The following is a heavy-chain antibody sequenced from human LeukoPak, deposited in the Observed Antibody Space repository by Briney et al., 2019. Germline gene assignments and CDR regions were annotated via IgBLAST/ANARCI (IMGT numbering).Heavy chain of an antibody. J-gene: IGHJ4*02. D-gene: IGHD5-12*01. CDR3: ARQGLRATWFDY. CDR2: IYPGDSDT. CDR1: GYIFTSYW. V-gene: IGHV5-51*01. Sequence: KSGESVKISCKGSGYIFTSYWIGWVRQMPGKGLEWMGIIYPGDSDTRYSPSFQGQITISADKSISTAYLQWSSLKASDTAMYYCARQGLRATWFDYWGQGTLVTVSS.